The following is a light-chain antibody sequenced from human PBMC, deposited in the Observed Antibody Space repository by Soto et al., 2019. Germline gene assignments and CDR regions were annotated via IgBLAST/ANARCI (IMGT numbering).Light chain of an antibody. CDR1: SSDVGGYNS. CDR2: DVS. CDR3: SSYTSTNTLI. J-gene: IGLJ2*01. V-gene: IGLV2-14*03. Sequence: QSALTQPASVSGSPGQSITISCTGTSSDVGGYNSVSWYQQHPDKAPQLKIFDVSNRTSGISDRFSGSKSGNTASLTISGLQAEDEADYYCSSYTSTNTLIFVEGTKLTVL.